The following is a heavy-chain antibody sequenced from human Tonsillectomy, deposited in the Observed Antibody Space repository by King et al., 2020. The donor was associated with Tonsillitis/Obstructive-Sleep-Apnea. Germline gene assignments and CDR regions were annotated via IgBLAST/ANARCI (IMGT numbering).Heavy chain of an antibody. J-gene: IGHJ3*02. CDR1: GGSFSGYY. D-gene: IGHD3-10*01. CDR3: ARVRIRVAVRGRHDAFDI. V-gene: IGHV4-34*01. CDR2: INHSGST. Sequence: VQLQQWGAGLLKPSETLSLTCAVYGGSFSGYYWSWIRQPPGKGLEWIGEINHSGSTNYNPSLKSRVTISVDTSKNQFSLKLSSVTAADTAVYYCARVRIRVAVRGRHDAFDIWGQGTMVTVSS.